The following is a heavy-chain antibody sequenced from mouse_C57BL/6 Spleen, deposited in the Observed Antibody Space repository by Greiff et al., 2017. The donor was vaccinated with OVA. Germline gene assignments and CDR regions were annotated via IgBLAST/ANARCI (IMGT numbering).Heavy chain of an antibody. Sequence: QVQLQQPGAELVKPGASVKLSCKASGYTFTSYWMQWVKQRPGQGLEWIGEIDPSDSYTNYNQKFKGKATLTVDTSSSTAYMQPSSLTSEDSAVYYCARPTVGDYWGQGTTLAVSS. V-gene: IGHV1-50*01. D-gene: IGHD1-1*01. CDR2: IDPSDSYT. J-gene: IGHJ2*01. CDR3: ARPTVGDY. CDR1: GYTFTSYW.